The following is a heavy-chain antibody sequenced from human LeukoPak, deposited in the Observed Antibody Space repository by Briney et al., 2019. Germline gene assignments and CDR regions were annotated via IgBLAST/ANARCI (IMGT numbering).Heavy chain of an antibody. CDR2: IYYRGST. V-gene: IGHV4-31*03. Sequence: PSEALSLTCTVSGGSISSGGYYWSWIRQHPGKGLEWIGYIYYRGSTYYNPSLKSRVTISVDTSKNQFSLKLSSVTAADTAVYYCARAQVDDYVWGSYRLFDYWGQGTLVTVSS. CDR1: GGSISSGGYY. D-gene: IGHD3-16*02. CDR3: ARAQVDDYVWGSYRLFDY. J-gene: IGHJ4*02.